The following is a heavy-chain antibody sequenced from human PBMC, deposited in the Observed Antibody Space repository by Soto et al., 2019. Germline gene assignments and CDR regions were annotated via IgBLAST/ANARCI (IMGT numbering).Heavy chain of an antibody. J-gene: IGHJ4*02. V-gene: IGHV1-18*01. D-gene: IGHD6-19*01. CDR3: ARDYKVHTAGTDFDY. CDR2: ISAYNGNT. Sequence: GASVKVSCKASGYTFTSYGISWVRQAPGQGLEWMGWISAYNGNTNYAQKLQGRVTMTTDTSTSTAYMELRSLRSDDTAVYYCARDYKVHTAGTDFDYWGQGTLVTVSS. CDR1: GYTFTSYG.